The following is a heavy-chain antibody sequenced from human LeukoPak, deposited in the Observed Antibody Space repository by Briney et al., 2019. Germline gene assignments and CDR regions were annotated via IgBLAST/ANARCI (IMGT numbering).Heavy chain of an antibody. J-gene: IGHJ3*02. V-gene: IGHV1-18*01. Sequence: ASVKLSCKASGYTFTSYGISWARQAPAQGLEWVGWISAYNGNTNYAQKLQGRVTMTTDTSTSTAYMELRSLRSDDTAVYYCATRYCSSTSCYSDAFDIWGQGTMVTVSS. CDR3: ATRYCSSTSCYSDAFDI. D-gene: IGHD2-2*01. CDR2: ISAYNGNT. CDR1: GYTFTSYG.